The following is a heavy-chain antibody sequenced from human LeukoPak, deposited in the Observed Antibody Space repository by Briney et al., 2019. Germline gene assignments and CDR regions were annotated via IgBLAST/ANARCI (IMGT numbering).Heavy chain of an antibody. Sequence: SSETLSLTCTVSGGSISSSSYYWGWIRQPPGKGLEWIGSIYYSGSTYYNPSLKSRVTISVDTSKNQFSLKLSSVTAADTAVYYCARRAVRGVIDYWGQGTLVTVSS. CDR2: IYYSGST. J-gene: IGHJ4*02. V-gene: IGHV4-39*01. CDR3: ARRAVRGVIDY. CDR1: GGSISSSSYY. D-gene: IGHD3-10*02.